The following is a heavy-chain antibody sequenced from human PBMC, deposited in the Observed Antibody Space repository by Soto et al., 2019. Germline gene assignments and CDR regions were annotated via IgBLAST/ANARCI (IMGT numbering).Heavy chain of an antibody. Sequence: QVQLVQSGAEVKKPGSSVKVSCKASGGTFSTYTITWVRQAPGQGLEWMGRIIPIIGIINYAQKFQGRVTIIAEKFTGTAYMELTGLRCGDTAVYYCAGDPDSHYNDSHASSYPWGQGTLVTVSS. D-gene: IGHD4-4*01. J-gene: IGHJ5*02. CDR2: IIPIIGII. V-gene: IGHV1-69*08. CDR3: AGDPDSHYNDSHASSYP. CDR1: GGTFSTYT.